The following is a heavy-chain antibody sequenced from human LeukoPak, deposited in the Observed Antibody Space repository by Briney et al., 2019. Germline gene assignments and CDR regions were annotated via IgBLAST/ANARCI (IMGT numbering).Heavy chain of an antibody. CDR1: GYTFTGYY. CDR2: INPNSGGT. J-gene: IGHJ5*02. V-gene: IGHV1-2*06. CDR3: AREKVDYDFWSGHHNYDIP. D-gene: IGHD3-3*01. Sequence: ASVKVSCKASGYTFTGYYMHWVRQAPGQGLEWMGRINPNSGGTNYAQKFQGRVTMTRDTSISTAYMGLSRLRSDDTAVYYCAREKVDYDFWSGHHNYDIPWGQGTLVTVSS.